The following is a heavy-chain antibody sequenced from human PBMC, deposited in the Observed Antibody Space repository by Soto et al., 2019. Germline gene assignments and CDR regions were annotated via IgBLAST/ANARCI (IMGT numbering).Heavy chain of an antibody. D-gene: IGHD2-15*01. J-gene: IGHJ6*02. CDR3: ARMDIVVVTGSYYYYYGMDV. CDR2: IIPIFGTA. CDR1: GGTFSSYA. V-gene: IGHV1-69*06. Sequence: SVKVSCKASGGTFSSYAISWVRQAPGQGLEWMGGIIPIFGTANYAQKFQGRVTITADKSTSTAYMELSSLRSEDTAVYYCARMDIVVVTGSYYYYYGMDVWGQGTTVTVS.